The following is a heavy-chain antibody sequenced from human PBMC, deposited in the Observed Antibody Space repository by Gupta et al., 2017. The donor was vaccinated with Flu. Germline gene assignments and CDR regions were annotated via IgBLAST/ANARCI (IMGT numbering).Heavy chain of an antibody. D-gene: IGHD3-16*01. CDR2: MSPNGDRT. CDR1: GFTFSNTY. Sequence: EVQVVESGGGLVQPGGSLRVSCSVSGFTFSNTYMYWVRQGPGKGLEYVSGMSPNGDRTYYTDSVKGRFTISRDNSKNMLYLQMSSLRVEDTAIYYCVKDRFVDFWGQGTLVTVSS. J-gene: IGHJ4*02. CDR3: VKDRFVDF. V-gene: IGHV3-64D*06.